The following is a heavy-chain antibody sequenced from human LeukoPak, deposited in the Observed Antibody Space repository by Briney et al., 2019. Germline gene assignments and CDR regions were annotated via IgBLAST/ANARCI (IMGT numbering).Heavy chain of an antibody. D-gene: IGHD3-3*01. Sequence: ASVKVSCKVSGYTLTKLSMHWVRQAPGKGLEWMGGFDPEDGETIYAQKFQGRVTMTEDTSTDTAYMELSSLRSEDTAVYYCATVVGDFWSGYYLDYWGQGTLVTVSS. J-gene: IGHJ4*02. CDR3: ATVVGDFWSGYYLDY. V-gene: IGHV1-24*01. CDR2: FDPEDGET. CDR1: GYTLTKLS.